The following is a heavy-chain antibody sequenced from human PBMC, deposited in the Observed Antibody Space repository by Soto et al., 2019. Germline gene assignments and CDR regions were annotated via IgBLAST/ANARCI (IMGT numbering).Heavy chain of an antibody. CDR1: GFTFRSFT. J-gene: IGHJ4*02. CDR3: AREDDSSAVRGFDY. Sequence: GGSLRLSCAASGFTFRSFTMNWVRQAPGKGLEWVSTISSSSSYIYYAASVKGRFTISRDNAKNSLYLQMNSLRAEDTAVYYCAREDDSSAVRGFDYWGQGTLVTVSS. D-gene: IGHD3-10*01. CDR2: ISSSSSYI. V-gene: IGHV3-21*01.